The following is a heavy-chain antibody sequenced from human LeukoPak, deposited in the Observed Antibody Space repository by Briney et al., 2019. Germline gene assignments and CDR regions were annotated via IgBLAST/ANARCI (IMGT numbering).Heavy chain of an antibody. Sequence: KAGESLRLSCAASGFTLSDYYMSWIRQAPGKGLERVSYISSSGSTIYYADSVKCRFTISRDNAKNSLYLQMNSLRAEDTAVYDCARDEDSWFNYWGQGTLVTVSS. CDR3: ARDEDSWFNY. D-gene: IGHD6-6*01. J-gene: IGHJ4*02. V-gene: IGHV3-11*01. CDR1: GFTLSDYY. CDR2: ISSSGSTI.